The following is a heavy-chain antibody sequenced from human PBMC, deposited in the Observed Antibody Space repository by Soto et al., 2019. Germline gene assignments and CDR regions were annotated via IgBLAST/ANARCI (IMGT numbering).Heavy chain of an antibody. Sequence: SETLSLTCTVSGGSINYHYWSWIRQPPGEGLEWIGYIYYSGSTEYNPSLKSRITISVDTSKSQFSLKLSSVTAADTAVYYCARTYGSGYGLDVWGQGTTVTVSS. V-gene: IGHV4-59*11. CDR2: IYYSGST. J-gene: IGHJ6*02. CDR3: ARTYGSGYGLDV. CDR1: GGSINYHY. D-gene: IGHD3-10*01.